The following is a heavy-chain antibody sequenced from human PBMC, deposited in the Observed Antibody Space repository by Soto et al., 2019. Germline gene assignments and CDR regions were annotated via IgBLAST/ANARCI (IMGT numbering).Heavy chain of an antibody. D-gene: IGHD6-6*01. CDR1: GGSFSGYY. J-gene: IGHJ3*02. CDR2: INHSGST. V-gene: IGHV4-34*01. CDR3: ARDGGSPWVHDAFDI. Sequence: SETLSLTCAVYGGSFSGYYWSWIRQPPGKGLEWIGEINHSGSTNYNPSLKSRVTISVDTSKNQFSLKLSSVTAADTAVYYCARDGGSPWVHDAFDIWGQGTMVTVSS.